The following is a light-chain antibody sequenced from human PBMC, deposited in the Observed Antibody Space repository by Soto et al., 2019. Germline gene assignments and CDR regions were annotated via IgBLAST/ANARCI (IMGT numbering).Light chain of an antibody. V-gene: IGKV1-33*01. CDR3: RQYDILPPFT. Sequence: DIQMTQSPSSLSASIGDRVTITCQASQDIGDYLNWYRQKPGKAPKLLIYAASNLEPGVPSRFRGSGSGTEFSLTITSLQPEDIATYYCRQYDILPPFTFGPGTKVDIK. J-gene: IGKJ3*01. CDR1: QDIGDY. CDR2: AAS.